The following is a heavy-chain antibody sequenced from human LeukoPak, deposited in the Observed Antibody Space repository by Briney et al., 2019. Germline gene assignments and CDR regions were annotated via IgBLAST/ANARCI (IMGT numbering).Heavy chain of an antibody. CDR3: AREYSSSVGSNWFDP. Sequence: GASLQISCKGSGYSFTSYWIGWVRQLPGKGLEWMGIIYPGDSDTRYSPSFQGQVTISADKSISTAYLQWSSLKASDTAMYYCAREYSSSVGSNWFDPWGQGTLVTVSS. CDR2: IYPGDSDT. J-gene: IGHJ5*02. CDR1: GYSFTSYW. D-gene: IGHD6-13*01. V-gene: IGHV5-51*01.